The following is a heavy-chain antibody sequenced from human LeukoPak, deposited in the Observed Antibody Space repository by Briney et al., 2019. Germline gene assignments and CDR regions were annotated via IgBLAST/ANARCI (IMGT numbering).Heavy chain of an antibody. D-gene: IGHD5-12*01. CDR2: INHSGST. V-gene: IGHV4-34*01. J-gene: IGHJ4*02. CDR1: GGSFSGYY. Sequence: SETLSLTCAVYGGSFSGYYWSWIRQPPGKGLEWIGEINHSGSTNYNPSLKSRVTISVDTSKDQFSLKLSSVTAADTAVYYCASPQMATGDYWGQGTLVTVSS. CDR3: ASPQMATGDY.